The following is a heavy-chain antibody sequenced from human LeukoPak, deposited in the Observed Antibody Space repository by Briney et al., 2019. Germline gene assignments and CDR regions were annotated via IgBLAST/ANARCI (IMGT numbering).Heavy chain of an antibody. V-gene: IGHV3-74*03. D-gene: IGHD3-16*01. CDR3: ARGGVSSAYTWFAP. J-gene: IGHJ5*02. CDR2: IKSDGSTT. CDR1: GFTFSSYW. Sequence: GGSLRLSCAASGFTFSSYWMHWVRLAPGKGLAWVSRIKSDGSTTTYADSVKGRFTVSRDNANDTLYLQMNSLRAEDTAVYYCARGGVSSAYTWFAPWGQGTLVTVSS.